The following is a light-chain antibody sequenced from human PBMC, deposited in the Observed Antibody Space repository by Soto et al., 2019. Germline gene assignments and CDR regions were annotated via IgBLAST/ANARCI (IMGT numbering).Light chain of an antibody. V-gene: IGKV1-5*03. CDR1: QSISGS. CDR3: QHYNGYWT. CDR2: EAS. Sequence: DIQMTQSPSTLSASVGDRVTITCRASQSISGSLAWYQQKPGKAPKLLIYEASNLKSGVPSRFSGSGSGTEYTLTSSSLQPDDSASYYCQHYNGYWTFGQGTRVEIK. J-gene: IGKJ1*01.